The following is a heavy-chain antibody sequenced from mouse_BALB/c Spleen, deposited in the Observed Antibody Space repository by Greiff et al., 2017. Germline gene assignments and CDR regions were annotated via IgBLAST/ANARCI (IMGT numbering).Heavy chain of an antibody. D-gene: IGHD1-2*01. CDR1: GYPFTSYY. CDR2: INPSNGGT. J-gene: IGHJ3*01. V-gene: IGHV1S81*02. Sequence: QVQLQQPGADLVKPGASLKLSCKASGYPFTSYYMYWVQQRPGQGLEWIGWINPSNGGTNFNEKFKSKATLTVDKSSSTACMQLSSLTSEDTAVSYCTRWDYGSWFAYGGKGTLVTASA. CDR3: TRWDYGSWFAY.